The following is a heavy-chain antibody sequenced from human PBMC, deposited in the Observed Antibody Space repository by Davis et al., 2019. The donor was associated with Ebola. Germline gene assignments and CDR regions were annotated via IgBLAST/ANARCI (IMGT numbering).Heavy chain of an antibody. V-gene: IGHV3-7*01. CDR3: AREMRRSYGQIDL. CDR2: IGQRGAEN. CDR1: GFTFRNYG. D-gene: IGHD3-10*01. Sequence: GESLKISCAASGFTFRNYGMHWVRQAPGKGLEWVATIGQRGAENRCVDSVKGRFSISRDDAKNSLYLHMDSLRAEDTAVYYCAREMRRSYGQIDLWGQGTLVTVSS. J-gene: IGHJ5*02.